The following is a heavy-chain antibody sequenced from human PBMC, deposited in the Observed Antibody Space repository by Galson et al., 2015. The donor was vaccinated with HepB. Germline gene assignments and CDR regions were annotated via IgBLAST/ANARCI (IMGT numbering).Heavy chain of an antibody. D-gene: IGHD1-26*01. CDR1: GFTFSSYA. V-gene: IGHV3-23*01. CDR3: AKEGGKVGTAAFDY. Sequence: SLRLSCAASGFTFSSYAMSWVRQAPGKGLEWVSGISGSGGSTYYADPVKGRFTISRDNSKNTLYLQMNSLRAEDTAVYYCAKEGGKVGTAAFDYWGQGTLVTVSS. J-gene: IGHJ4*02. CDR2: ISGSGGST.